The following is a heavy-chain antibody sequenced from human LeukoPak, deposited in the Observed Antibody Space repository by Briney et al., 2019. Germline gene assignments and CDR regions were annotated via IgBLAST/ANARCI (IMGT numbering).Heavy chain of an antibody. CDR3: AREPKGSYGLFDY. CDR1: GFTFSSYE. J-gene: IGHJ4*02. CDR2: IKQDGSEK. D-gene: IGHD5-18*01. Sequence: GGSLRLSCAASGFTFSSYEMNWVRQAPGKGLEWVANIKQDGSEKYYVDSVKGRFTISRDNAKNSLYLQMNSLRAEDTAVYYCAREPKGSYGLFDYWGQGTLVTVSS. V-gene: IGHV3-7*01.